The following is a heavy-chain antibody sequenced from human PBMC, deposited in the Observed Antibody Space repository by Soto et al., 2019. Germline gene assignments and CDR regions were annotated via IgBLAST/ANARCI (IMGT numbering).Heavy chain of an antibody. CDR1: GFTFSSYS. CDR3: AREVVLGYCSGGSCFHPGHFDY. V-gene: IGHV3-21*01. Sequence: GGSLRLSCAASGFTFSSYSMNWVRQAPGKGLEWVSSISSSSSYIYYADSVKGRFTISRDNAKNSLYLQMNSLRAEDTAVYYCAREVVLGYCSGGSCFHPGHFDYWGQGTLVTVSS. D-gene: IGHD2-15*01. J-gene: IGHJ4*02. CDR2: ISSSSSYI.